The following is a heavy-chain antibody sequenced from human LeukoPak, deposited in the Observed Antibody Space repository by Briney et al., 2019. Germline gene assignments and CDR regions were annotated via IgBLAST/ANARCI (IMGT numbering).Heavy chain of an antibody. J-gene: IGHJ3*02. CDR2: IYYSGST. D-gene: IGHD4-11*01. Sequence: ASETLSLTCTVSGGSISSYYWSWIRQPPGKGLEWIGYIYYSGSTNYNPSLKSRVTISVDTSKNQFSLKLSSVTAADTAVYYCARDSAGNTVKDAFDIWGQGTMVTVSS. CDR1: GGSISSYY. V-gene: IGHV4-59*01. CDR3: ARDSAGNTVKDAFDI.